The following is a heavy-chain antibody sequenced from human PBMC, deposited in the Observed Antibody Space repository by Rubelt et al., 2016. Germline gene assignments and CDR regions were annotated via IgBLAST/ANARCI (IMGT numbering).Heavy chain of an antibody. J-gene: IGHJ4*02. Sequence: QVQLVQSGAEVKKPGASVKVSCKASGYTFTSYGISWVRQAPGQGLEWMGWISAYNGNTNYAQKVKGRVTMTTDKSTSTAYMELRSLRSDDTAVYYCARDPLPVRGVIMTPTHWGQGTLVTVSS. CDR3: ARDPLPVRGVIMTPTH. CDR1: GYTFTSYG. CDR2: ISAYNGNT. V-gene: IGHV1-18*01. D-gene: IGHD3-10*01.